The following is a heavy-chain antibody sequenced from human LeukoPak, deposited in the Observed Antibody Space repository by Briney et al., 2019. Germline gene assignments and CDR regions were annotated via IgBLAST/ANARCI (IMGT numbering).Heavy chain of an antibody. CDR3: ARDIIAVAGRVIDY. CDR2: ISYDGSNK. CDR1: GFTFSSYA. V-gene: IGHV3-30-3*01. D-gene: IGHD6-19*01. Sequence: GGSLRLSCAAPGFTFSSYAMHWVRQAPGKGLEWVAVISYDGSNKYYADSVKGRFTISRDNSKNTLYLQMNSLRAEDTAVYYCARDIIAVAGRVIDYWGQGTLVTVSS. J-gene: IGHJ4*02.